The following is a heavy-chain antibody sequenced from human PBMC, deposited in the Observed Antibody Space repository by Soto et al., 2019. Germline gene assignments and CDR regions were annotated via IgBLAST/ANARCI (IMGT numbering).Heavy chain of an antibody. CDR1: GFNFGDYG. V-gene: IGHV3-30*18. J-gene: IGHJ4*02. CDR3: AKETIAVDGPNFFDF. Sequence: GGSLRLSCVGSGFNFGDYGMHWVRHTPGKGLEWVAVIGNDGAARFYGDSVKGRFSISRDNSRSTFYLQMNSLRPEDTAMYYCAKETIAVDGPNFFDFWGQGTQVTVSS. D-gene: IGHD6-19*01. CDR2: IGNDGAAR.